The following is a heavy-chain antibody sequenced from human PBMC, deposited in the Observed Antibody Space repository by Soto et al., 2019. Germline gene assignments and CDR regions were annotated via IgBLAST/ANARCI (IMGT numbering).Heavy chain of an antibody. CDR3: AKEWVYDTSGWSFDY. Sequence: QVQLVESGGGVVQPGRSLRLSCAASGFTFSSDGMHWVRQAPGKGLEWVAVISDDGSNKYYADSLKGRFTISRDNSKNTLYLQMNSLRAEDTAVYYCAKEWVYDTSGWSFDYWGQGTLVTVSS. CDR1: GFTFSSDG. CDR2: ISDDGSNK. V-gene: IGHV3-30*18. J-gene: IGHJ4*02. D-gene: IGHD3-22*01.